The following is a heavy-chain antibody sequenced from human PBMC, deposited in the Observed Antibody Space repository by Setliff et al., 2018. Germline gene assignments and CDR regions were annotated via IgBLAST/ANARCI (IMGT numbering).Heavy chain of an antibody. V-gene: IGHV1-18*01. CDR1: GYTFTSYG. J-gene: IGHJ5*02. D-gene: IGHD3-3*01. Sequence: EASVKVSCKASGYTFTSYGISWVRQAPGQGLEWMGWISAYNGNTNYAQKLQGRVTMTTDTSTSTAYMELSSLRSEDTAVYYCARDTYIGDFWSGYYIQGRFDPWGQGTLVTVSS. CDR2: ISAYNGNT. CDR3: ARDTYIGDFWSGYYIQGRFDP.